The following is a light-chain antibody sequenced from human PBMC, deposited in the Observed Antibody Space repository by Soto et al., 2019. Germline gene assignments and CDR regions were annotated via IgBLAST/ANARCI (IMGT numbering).Light chain of an antibody. V-gene: IGKV1-12*01. CDR3: QQANSFPLT. CDR1: QGVNAW. CDR2: EAS. Sequence: DTQMTQSPSSVSASVGERVTITCRASQGVNAWLAWYQKKPGKAPELLIYEASTLHSGVPSRFSGSGSATDFTLTISSLQPEDFATYYCQQANSFPLTFGGGTKVEVQ. J-gene: IGKJ4*01.